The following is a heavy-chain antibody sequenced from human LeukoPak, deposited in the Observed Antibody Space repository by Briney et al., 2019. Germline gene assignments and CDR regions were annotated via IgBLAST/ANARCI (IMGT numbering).Heavy chain of an antibody. Sequence: QPGGSLILSCAASGFIFSNYAMSWVRQVPGRGLEWVSTISSRGDSTYVADSVKGRFTISRDNSKNSLYLQMNTVRAEDTAVYYXVKGPRPDITVAHTVENWGQGTLVTVSS. D-gene: IGHD6-19*01. V-gene: IGHV3-23*01. CDR2: ISSRGDST. J-gene: IGHJ4*02. CDR3: VKGPRPDITVAHTVEN. CDR1: GFIFSNYA.